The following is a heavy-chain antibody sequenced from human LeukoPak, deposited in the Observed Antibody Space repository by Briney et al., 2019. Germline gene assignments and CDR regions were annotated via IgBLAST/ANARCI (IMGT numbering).Heavy chain of an antibody. D-gene: IGHD3-10*01. J-gene: IGHJ3*02. CDR2: ISGSGGST. V-gene: IGHV3-23*01. CDR3: AKGGLWFGELSPPDAFDI. CDR1: GFTFSSYA. Sequence: GGSLRLACAASGFTFSSYAMSWVRQAPGKGLEWVSAISGSGGSTYYADSVKGRFTISRDNSKNTLYLQMNSLRAEDTAVYYCAKGGLWFGELSPPDAFDIWGQGTMVTVSS.